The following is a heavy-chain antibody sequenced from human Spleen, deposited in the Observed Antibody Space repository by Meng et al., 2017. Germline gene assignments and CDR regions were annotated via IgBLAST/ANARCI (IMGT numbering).Heavy chain of an antibody. CDR3: ARGPTTMAHDFDY. CDR2: IFYTGTT. V-gene: IGHV4-4*02. CDR1: GGSIFNSNW. J-gene: IGHJ4*02. D-gene: IGHD4-11*01. Sequence: PAAGPGLVKPSGPLALACAVSGGSIFNSNWWSWVRQFPGKGLEWIGDIFYTGTTNYNPSLKRRVTISVDKSKHQFSLILTSVTAADSAVYYCARGPTTMAHDFDYWGQGTLVTVSS.